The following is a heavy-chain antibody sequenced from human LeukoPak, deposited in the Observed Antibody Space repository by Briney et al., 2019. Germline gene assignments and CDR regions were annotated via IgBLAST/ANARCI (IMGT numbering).Heavy chain of an antibody. J-gene: IGHJ6*03. V-gene: IGHV4-59*01. D-gene: IGHD6-19*01. CDR3: ARIAVAASHLYYYYMDV. CDR2: IYYSGST. CDR1: GGSISSYY. Sequence: SETLSLTCTVSGGSISSYYWSWIRQPPGKGLEWIGYIYYSGSTNYNPSLKSRVTISVDTSKNQFSLKLSSVTAADTAVYYCARIAVAASHLYYYYMDVWGKGTTVTISS.